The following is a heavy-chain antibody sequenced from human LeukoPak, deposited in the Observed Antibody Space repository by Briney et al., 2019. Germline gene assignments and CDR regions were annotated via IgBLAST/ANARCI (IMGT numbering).Heavy chain of an antibody. CDR3: AKDRFVVRGSGFDP. V-gene: IGHV3-30-3*01. CDR1: GFTFSSYA. Sequence: PGRSLRLSCAASGFTFSSYAMHWVRQAPGKGLEWVAVISYDGSNKYYADSVKGRFTISRDNSKNTLYLQMNSLRAEDTAVYYCAKDRFVVRGSGFDPWGQGTLVTVSS. CDR2: ISYDGSNK. D-gene: IGHD3-10*01. J-gene: IGHJ5*02.